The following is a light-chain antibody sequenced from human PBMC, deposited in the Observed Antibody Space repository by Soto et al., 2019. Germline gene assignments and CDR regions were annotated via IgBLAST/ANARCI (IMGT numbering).Light chain of an antibody. Sequence: EIVLTQSPGTLSLSPGERATLSCRASQSVSSNYLAWYQQKPRQAPRLLIYGASSRATGIPDRFSGSGSGTDFTLTISRLEPEDFAVYYCQQYGSSPFTFGGGTKVEIK. V-gene: IGKV3-20*01. J-gene: IGKJ4*01. CDR3: QQYGSSPFT. CDR1: QSVSSNY. CDR2: GAS.